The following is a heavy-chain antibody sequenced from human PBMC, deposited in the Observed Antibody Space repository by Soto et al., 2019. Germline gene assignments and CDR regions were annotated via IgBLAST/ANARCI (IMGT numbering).Heavy chain of an antibody. D-gene: IGHD2-8*01. J-gene: IGHJ4*02. Sequence: EVQLVEYGGGLVQPGGSLRISCAASGLIFSNYKMHWVRKAPGKGLVWVSRINTDGSITDYADSVKGRFTVSRDNAKNTMYLQMNSLTADDTAVYYCARDTNGLHYWGQGTLVTVSS. CDR1: GLIFSNYK. V-gene: IGHV3-74*01. CDR3: ARDTNGLHY. CDR2: INTDGSIT.